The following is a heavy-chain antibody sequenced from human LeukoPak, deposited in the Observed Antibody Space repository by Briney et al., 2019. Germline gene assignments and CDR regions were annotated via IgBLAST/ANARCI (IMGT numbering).Heavy chain of an antibody. CDR3: ARESSRIHGNWFGP. CDR2: ISSSSSYI. D-gene: IGHD5-18*01. Sequence: GGSLRLSCAASGFTFSSYSMNWVRQSPGKGLECVSYISSSSSYIYYADSVKGRFTISRDNAKNSLYLQMNSLRAEDTAVYYCARESSRIHGNWFGPWGQGTLVTVSS. J-gene: IGHJ5*02. CDR1: GFTFSSYS. V-gene: IGHV3-21*01.